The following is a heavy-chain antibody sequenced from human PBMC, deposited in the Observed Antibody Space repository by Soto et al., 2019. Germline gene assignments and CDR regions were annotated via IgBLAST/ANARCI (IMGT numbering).Heavy chain of an antibody. J-gene: IGHJ6*02. Sequence: PSETLSLTCTVSGGSISSYYWSWIRQHPGKGLEWIGYIYYSGSTYYNPSLKSRVTISVDTSKNQFSLKLSSVTAADTAVYYCARDVAEMATPIYYYYGMDVWGQGTTVTVS. CDR1: GGSISSYY. D-gene: IGHD5-12*01. CDR2: IYYSGST. CDR3: ARDVAEMATPIYYYYGMDV. V-gene: IGHV4-59*06.